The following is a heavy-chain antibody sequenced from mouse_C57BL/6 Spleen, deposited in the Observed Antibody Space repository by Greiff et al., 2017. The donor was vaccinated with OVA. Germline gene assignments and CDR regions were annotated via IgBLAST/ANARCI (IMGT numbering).Heavy chain of an antibody. V-gene: IGHV5-4*01. CDR1: GFTFSSYA. J-gene: IGHJ3*01. CDR2: ISDGGSYT. CDR3: AREGLRRGAWFAD. D-gene: IGHD2-4*01. Sequence: EVMLVESGGGLVKPGGSLKLSCAASGFTFSSYAMSWVRQTPEKRLEWVATISDGGSYTYYPDNVKGRFTISRDNAKNNLYLQMSHLKSEDTAMYYCAREGLRRGAWFADWGQGTLVTVSA.